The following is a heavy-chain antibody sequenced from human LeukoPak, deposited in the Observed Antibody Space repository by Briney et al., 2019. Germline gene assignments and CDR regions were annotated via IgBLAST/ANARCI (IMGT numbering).Heavy chain of an antibody. V-gene: IGHV3-48*02. J-gene: IGHJ3*02. CDR2: ISSSSSTI. Sequence: GSLRLSCAASGFSFTSYRMVSVRQAPANGLEWVSYISSSSSTIYYADSVKGRFTISRDNAKNSLYLQMNRLRDEDTAVYYCARDLSGRYAFDIWGQGTMVTVSS. CDR1: GFSFTSYR. D-gene: IGHD3-10*01. CDR3: ARDLSGRYAFDI.